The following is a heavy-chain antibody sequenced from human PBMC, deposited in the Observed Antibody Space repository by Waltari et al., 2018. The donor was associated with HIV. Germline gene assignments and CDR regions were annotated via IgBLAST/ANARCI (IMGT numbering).Heavy chain of an antibody. CDR2: TYSGGNT. D-gene: IGHD2-15*01. CDR1: GFTVSSNY. CDR3: AREGGYCSGVSCYSMDY. J-gene: IGHJ4*02. V-gene: IGHV3-53*01. Sequence: EVQLVESGGGLLQPGGSLRLSCAASGFTVSSNYMSWVRQAPGKGLEWVSVTYSGGNTYYADSVKGRFTISRDNSKNTLYLQMNSPRSEDTAVYYCAREGGYCSGVSCYSMDYWGQGTLVTVSS.